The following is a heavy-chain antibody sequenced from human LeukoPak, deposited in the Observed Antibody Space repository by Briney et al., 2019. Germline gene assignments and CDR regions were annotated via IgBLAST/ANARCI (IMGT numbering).Heavy chain of an antibody. J-gene: IGHJ4*02. CDR2: MYYSWST. Sequence: PSETLSLTCTVSGGSISSSRYYWGWIRQPPGKGREWIGSMYYSWSTYHNPPLKSRVPISVDTSKNQFSLKLSSVPAADTAVYYCARGSGSYPFDYWGQGTLVTVSS. CDR3: ARGSGSYPFDY. V-gene: IGHV4-39*07. CDR1: GGSISSSRYY. D-gene: IGHD1-26*01.